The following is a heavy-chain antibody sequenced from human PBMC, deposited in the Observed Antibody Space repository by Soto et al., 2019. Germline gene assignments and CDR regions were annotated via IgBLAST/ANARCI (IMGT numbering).Heavy chain of an antibody. V-gene: IGHV3-53*04. CDR2: IYSGGST. CDR3: ARESGDYYYGMDV. J-gene: IGHJ6*02. D-gene: IGHD4-17*01. Sequence: GGSLRLSCAASGFTVSSNYMSWVRQAPGKGLAWVSVIYSGGSTYYADSVKGRFTISRHNSKNTLYLQMNSLRAEDTAVYYCARESGDYYYGMDVWGQGTTVTVSS. CDR1: GFTVSSNY.